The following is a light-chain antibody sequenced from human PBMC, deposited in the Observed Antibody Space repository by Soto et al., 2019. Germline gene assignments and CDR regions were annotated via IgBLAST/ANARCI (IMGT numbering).Light chain of an antibody. J-gene: IGKJ2*01. V-gene: IGKV3-15*01. Sequence: VMTHSPATLSVSPGDRATLSCRASESVSSNLAWYQQKPGQAPRLLIYGASTRATGIPARFSGSGPGTDFTLTISRLEPEDFAMYYCQQYDTSHTFGQGTKVDI. CDR1: ESVSSN. CDR3: QQYDTSHT. CDR2: GAS.